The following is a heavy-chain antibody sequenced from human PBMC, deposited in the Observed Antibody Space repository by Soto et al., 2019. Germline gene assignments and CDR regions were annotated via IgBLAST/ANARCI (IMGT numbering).Heavy chain of an antibody. J-gene: IGHJ4*02. CDR1: GGTFSSYT. V-gene: IGHV1-69*02. D-gene: IGHD2-21*01. Sequence: VASVKVSCKASGGTFSSYTISWVRQAPGQGLEWMGRIIPILGIANYAQKFQGRVTITADKSTSTAYMELSSLRSEDTAVYYCARGPMATSYSDYWGQGTLVTVSS. CDR2: IIPILGIA. CDR3: ARGPMATSYSDY.